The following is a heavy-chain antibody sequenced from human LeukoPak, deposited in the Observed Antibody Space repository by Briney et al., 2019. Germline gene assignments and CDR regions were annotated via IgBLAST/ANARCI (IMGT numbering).Heavy chain of an antibody. D-gene: IGHD2-15*01. CDR1: GFTFSSYG. CDR2: ISYDGSNK. Sequence: GGSLRLSCAASGFTFSSYGMHWVRQAPGKGLEWVAVISYDGSNKYYADSVKGRFTISRDNSKNTLYLQMNSLRAEDTAVYYCAKDLGAFGLILIFDYWGQGTLVTVSS. V-gene: IGHV3-30*18. J-gene: IGHJ4*02. CDR3: AKDLGAFGLILIFDY.